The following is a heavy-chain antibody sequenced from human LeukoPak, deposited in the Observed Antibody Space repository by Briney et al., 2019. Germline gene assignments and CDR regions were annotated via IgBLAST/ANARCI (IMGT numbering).Heavy chain of an antibody. J-gene: IGHJ4*02. CDR3: VRGRGDY. CDR2: ISGSSSII. Sequence: GGSLRLSCAASGFTFSSYNMNWVRQAPGKGLEWVSYISGSSSIIYYADSVKGRFTISRDNAKNSLYLQMNSLRDEDTAVYHCVRGRGDYWGQGTLVAVPS. CDR1: GFTFSSYN. V-gene: IGHV3-48*02.